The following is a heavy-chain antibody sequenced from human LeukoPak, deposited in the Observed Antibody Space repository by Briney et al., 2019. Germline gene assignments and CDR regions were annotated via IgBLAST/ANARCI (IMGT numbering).Heavy chain of an antibody. CDR3: ARKWAWSPNINWFDP. Sequence: SETLSLTCTVSGGSISSYYWSWIRQPPGKGLEWIGSIYYSGSTYYNPSLKSRVTISVDTSKNQFSLKLSSVTAADTAVYYCARKWAWSPNINWFDPWGQGTLVTVSS. J-gene: IGHJ5*02. D-gene: IGHD2-8*01. V-gene: IGHV4-39*01. CDR1: GGSISSYY. CDR2: IYYSGST.